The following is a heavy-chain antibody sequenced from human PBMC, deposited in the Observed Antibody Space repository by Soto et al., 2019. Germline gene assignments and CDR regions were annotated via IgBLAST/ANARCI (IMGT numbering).Heavy chain of an antibody. CDR2: IYYSGST. D-gene: IGHD5-12*01. J-gene: IGHJ4*02. Sequence: KPSETLSLTCTVSGGSISSSSYYWGWIRQPPGKGLEWIGSIYYSGSTYYNPSLNSRVTISVDTSKNQFSLKLSSVTAADTAVYYCVRRRKERWLQPPATHYFDYWGQGTLVTVSS. V-gene: IGHV4-39*01. CDR1: GGSISSSSYY. CDR3: VRRRKERWLQPPATHYFDY.